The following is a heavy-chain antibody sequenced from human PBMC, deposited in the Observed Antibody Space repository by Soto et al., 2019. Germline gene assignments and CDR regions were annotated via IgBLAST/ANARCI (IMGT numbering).Heavy chain of an antibody. V-gene: IGHV3-33*01. CDR1: GFTFAGYG. D-gene: IGHD6-19*01. CDR2: IWNDGNKK. J-gene: IGHJ4*02. Sequence: QVHLVESGGGVVQPGTPLRLSCAASGFTFAGYGMHWVRQAPGKGLEWVAVIWNDGNKKYYADSVKGRFTISRDNSQNTLYLQMDSLRVEDTAVYSCARVNGDGWGIFDSWGPGTLVTVSS. CDR3: ARVNGDGWGIFDS.